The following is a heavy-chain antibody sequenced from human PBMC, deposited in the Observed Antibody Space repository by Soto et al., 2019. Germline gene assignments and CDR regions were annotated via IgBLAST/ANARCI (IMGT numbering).Heavy chain of an antibody. CDR3: ARVGGGYEFSAQFDP. J-gene: IGHJ5*02. V-gene: IGHV6-1*01. Sequence: SETLSLTCAISGDSVSSNSAAWNWIRQSPSRGLEWLGRTYYRSKWYNDYAVSVNSRITINPDTSKNQFSLQLNSVTPEDTAVYYCARVGGGYEFSAQFDPWGQGTLVTVSS. CDR1: GDSVSSNSAA. CDR2: TYYRSKWYN. D-gene: IGHD3-16*01.